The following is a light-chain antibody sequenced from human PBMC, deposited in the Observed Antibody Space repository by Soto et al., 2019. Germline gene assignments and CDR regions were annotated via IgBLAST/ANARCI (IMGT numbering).Light chain of an antibody. J-gene: IGKJ2*01. Sequence: EMVMTQSPATLSVPQGERATLSYRASQSVSSTLAWYPQKPGQAPRLLLYGASTRATGIPPRFSGIGAGTECTLTISSLQSEDFAVYYCQQYNNWHPSYTGGQGTKLESK. CDR2: GAS. CDR3: QQYNNWHPSYT. CDR1: QSVSST. V-gene: IGKV3-15*01.